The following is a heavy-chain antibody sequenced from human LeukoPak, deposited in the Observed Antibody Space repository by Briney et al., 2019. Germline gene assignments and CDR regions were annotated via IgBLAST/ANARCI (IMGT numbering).Heavy chain of an antibody. D-gene: IGHD2-2*01. Sequence: GESLRISCKGSGYSFTKYWISWVRQMPGKGLEWMGRIDPSDSYASYSPSFQGHVTISADRPISTGYLQWSSLKASDTAIYFCARQVDCTTTSCYPPELDFWGQGTLVTVSS. J-gene: IGHJ4*02. CDR1: GYSFTKYW. CDR2: IDPSDSYA. CDR3: ARQVDCTTTSCYPPELDF. V-gene: IGHV5-10-1*01.